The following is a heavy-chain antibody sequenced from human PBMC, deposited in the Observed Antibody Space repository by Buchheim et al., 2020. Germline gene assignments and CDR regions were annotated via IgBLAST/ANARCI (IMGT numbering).Heavy chain of an antibody. V-gene: IGHV3-23*01. J-gene: IGHJ4*02. Sequence: EVQLLESGGGLVQPGGSLRLSCAASGFTFSNYAMIWVRQAPGQGLEWVSVITNNGAGTYYADSVKGRFTISRDNSTNMVYVQMSSLRADDTAVYYCAKGPSAWSPFYFDYWGQGNL. CDR3: AKGPSAWSPFYFDY. D-gene: IGHD6-19*01. CDR1: GFTFSNYA. CDR2: ITNNGAGT.